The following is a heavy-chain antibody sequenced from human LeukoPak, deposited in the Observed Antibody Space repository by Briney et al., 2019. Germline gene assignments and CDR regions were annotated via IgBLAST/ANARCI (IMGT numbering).Heavy chain of an antibody. Sequence: GGSLRLSCAASGFTFSSYAMSWVRQAPGKGLEWVTAISGSGGSTYYADSVKGRFTISRDNSKNTLYLQMKSLRAEDTAVYYCAKGLRNWFDPWGQGTLVTVSS. CDR1: GFTFSSYA. CDR2: ISGSGGST. J-gene: IGHJ5*02. V-gene: IGHV3-23*01. CDR3: AKGLRNWFDP.